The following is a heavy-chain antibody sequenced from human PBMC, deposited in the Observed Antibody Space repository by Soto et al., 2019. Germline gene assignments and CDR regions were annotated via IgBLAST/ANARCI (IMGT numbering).Heavy chain of an antibody. CDR2: IYYSGST. V-gene: IGHV4-31*03. CDR1: GGSISSGGYY. CDR3: ASSFVNYDFWSGYPFDY. D-gene: IGHD3-3*01. J-gene: IGHJ4*02. Sequence: SETLSLTSTVSGGSISSGGYYWSWIRQHPGKGLEWIGYIYYSGSTYYNPSLKSRVTISVDTSKNQFSLKLSSVTAADTAVYYCASSFVNYDFWSGYPFDYWGQGTLVTVSS.